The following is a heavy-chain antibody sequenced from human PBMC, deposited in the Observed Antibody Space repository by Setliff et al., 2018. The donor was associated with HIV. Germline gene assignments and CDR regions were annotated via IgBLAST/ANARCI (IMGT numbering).Heavy chain of an antibody. D-gene: IGHD2-2*01. CDR3: ARDTCDTPSCYAGPRFVY. CDR2: IKQDGTDK. CDR1: GFTFSTYG. Sequence: TGGSLRLSCAASGFTFSTYGMQWVRQAPGKGLEWVANIKQDGTDKYYVDSVRGRFTISRDNARNSLFLQMNSLRVEDTAVYYCARDTCDTPSCYAGPRFVYWGQGNLVTVSS. J-gene: IGHJ4*02. V-gene: IGHV3-7*01.